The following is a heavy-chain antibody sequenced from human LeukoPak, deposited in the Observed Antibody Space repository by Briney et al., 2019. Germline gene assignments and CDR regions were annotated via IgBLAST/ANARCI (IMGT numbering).Heavy chain of an antibody. J-gene: IGHJ4*02. CDR2: IYSGGST. CDR3: ASGYSGYEVFDY. D-gene: IGHD5-12*01. Sequence: GGSLRLSCAASGFTVSSNYMSWVRQAPGKGLEWVSVIYSGGSTYYADSVKGRFTISRDNSKNTLYLQMNSLRAEDTAVYYCASGYSGYEVFDYWGQGTLVTVSS. V-gene: IGHV3-53*01. CDR1: GFTVSSNY.